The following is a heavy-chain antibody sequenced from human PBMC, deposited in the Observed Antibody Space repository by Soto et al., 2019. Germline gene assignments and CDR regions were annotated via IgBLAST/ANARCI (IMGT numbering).Heavy chain of an antibody. Sequence: QVQLVESGGGLVKPGGSLRLSCVGSGFSLGDYYMTWIRQTPGKGWEWVSHITGTTSQTKYIESVQGRFTISRDNAKNSLHLQMNSLRDEDTAVYYCARGFAGSGATDHYYFGMDVWGQGITVTVAS. V-gene: IGHV3-11*06. J-gene: IGHJ6*02. CDR1: GFSLGDYY. D-gene: IGHD3-10*01. CDR3: ARGFAGSGATDHYYFGMDV. CDR2: ITGTTSQT.